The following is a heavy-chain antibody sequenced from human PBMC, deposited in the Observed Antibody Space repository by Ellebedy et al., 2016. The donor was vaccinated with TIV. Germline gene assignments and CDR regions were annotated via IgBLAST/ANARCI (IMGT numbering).Heavy chain of an antibody. Sequence: GGSLRLXCAASGFTFSSYAMTWVRQAPGKGLEWVSGINSGGSTYYADSVKGRFTISRDNSKNTLYLQMNSLRVEDTAVYYCAKDDSSDWYVGGSYFDYWGQGTLVTVSS. J-gene: IGHJ4*02. CDR2: INSGGST. V-gene: IGHV3-23*01. CDR1: GFTFSSYA. D-gene: IGHD6-19*01. CDR3: AKDDSSDWYVGGSYFDY.